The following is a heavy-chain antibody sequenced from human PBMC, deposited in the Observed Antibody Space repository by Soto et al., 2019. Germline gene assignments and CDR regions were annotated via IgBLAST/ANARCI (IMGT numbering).Heavy chain of an antibody. J-gene: IGHJ4*02. CDR3: ARSRSIPLGPSVDY. V-gene: IGHV6-1*01. D-gene: IGHD3-10*01. CDR2: TYYRSKWYN. Sequence: QVQLQQSGPGLVKPSQTLSLTCAISGDSVSSNSAAWNWIRQSPSRGLEWLGRTYYRSKWYNDYAVSVKSRITINPDPSQNQYSLQLNSVTPEDTAVYYCARSRSIPLGPSVDYWGQGTLVTVSS. CDR1: GDSVSSNSAA.